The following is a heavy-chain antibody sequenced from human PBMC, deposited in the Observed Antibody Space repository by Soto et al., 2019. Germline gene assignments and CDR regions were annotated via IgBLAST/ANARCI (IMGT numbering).Heavy chain of an antibody. CDR3: ARDEDYYDSSGYSF. J-gene: IGHJ4*02. V-gene: IGHV1-69*01. CDR2: IIPIFGTA. Sequence: QVQLVQSEAEVKKPGSSVKVSCKASGGTFSSYAISWVRQAPGQGLEWMGGIIPIFGTANYAQKFQGRVTITADESTSTAYMELSSLRSEDTAVYYCARDEDYYDSSGYSFWGQGTLVTVSS. D-gene: IGHD3-22*01. CDR1: GGTFSSYA.